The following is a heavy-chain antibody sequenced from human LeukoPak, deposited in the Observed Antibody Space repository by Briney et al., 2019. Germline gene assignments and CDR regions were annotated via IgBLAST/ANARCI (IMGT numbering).Heavy chain of an antibody. Sequence: SETLSPTCTVSGGSISGYYWSWIRQPPGKGLEWIGYIYYSGTTNYNPSLKSRVTISVDTSKNQISLNLTSVTVADTAVYYCARAGSQIIIAGTLWGQGTLVTVSS. J-gene: IGHJ4*02. CDR3: ARAGSQIIIAGTL. CDR1: GGSISGYY. D-gene: IGHD6-13*01. V-gene: IGHV4-59*01. CDR2: IYYSGTT.